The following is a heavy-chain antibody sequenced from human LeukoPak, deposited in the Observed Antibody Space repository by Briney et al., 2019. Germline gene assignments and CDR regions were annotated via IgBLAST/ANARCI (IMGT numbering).Heavy chain of an antibody. D-gene: IGHD3-3*01. V-gene: IGHV4-34*01. CDR1: GGSFSGYY. CDR2: INHSGST. J-gene: IGHJ4*02. Sequence: SETLSLTXAVYGGSFSGYYWSWIRQPPGKGLEWIGEINHSGSTNYNPSLKSRVTISVDTSKNQFSLKLSSVTAADTAVYYCARSYYDFWSGYYTLYFDYWGQGTLVTVSS. CDR3: ARSYYDFWSGYYTLYFDY.